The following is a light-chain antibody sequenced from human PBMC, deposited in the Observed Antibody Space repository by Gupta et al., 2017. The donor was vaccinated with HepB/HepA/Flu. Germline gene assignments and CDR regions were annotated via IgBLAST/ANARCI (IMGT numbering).Light chain of an antibody. J-gene: IGKJ1*01. CDR2: DAS. CDR1: QTVSN. Sequence: EIVLTQSPATLSLSPGERITLSCRASQTVSNLAWYQQKPGQAPRLIIYDASNRRTGIAARFSGSGGTKDFTPTSSSQEEEVCAYYYQQHRSNSWTFGQGTKVEI. CDR3: QHRSNSWT. V-gene: IGKV3-11*01.